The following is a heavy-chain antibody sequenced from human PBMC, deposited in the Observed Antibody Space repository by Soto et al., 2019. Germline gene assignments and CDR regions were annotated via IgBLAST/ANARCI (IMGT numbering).Heavy chain of an antibody. J-gene: IGHJ6*02. CDR1: GYTFTSYG. CDR2: ISAYNGNT. CDR3: ARHSGSGWLYYYYGMDV. D-gene: IGHD6-19*01. V-gene: IGHV1-18*01. Sequence: GASVKVSCKASGYTFTSYGISWVRQAPGQGLEWMGWISAYNGNTNYAQKLQGRVTMTTDTSTSTAYMELRSLRSDDTAVYYCARHSGSGWLYYYYGMDVWGQGTTVTVSS.